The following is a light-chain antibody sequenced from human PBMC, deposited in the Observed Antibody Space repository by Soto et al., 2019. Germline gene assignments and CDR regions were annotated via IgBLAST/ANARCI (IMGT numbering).Light chain of an antibody. CDR3: QQYYSYPQYT. CDR2: AAS. CDR1: RGISSY. J-gene: IGKJ2*01. Sequence: AIRMTQSPSSLSASTGDRVTITCRASRGISSYLAWYQQKPGKAPKLLIYAASTLQSGVPSRFSGSGSGTDFTLTISCLQSEDFATYYCQQYYSYPQYTFGQGTKLEIK. V-gene: IGKV1-8*01.